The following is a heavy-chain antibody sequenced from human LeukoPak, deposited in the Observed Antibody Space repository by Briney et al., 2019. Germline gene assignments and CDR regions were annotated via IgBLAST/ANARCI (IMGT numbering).Heavy chain of an antibody. V-gene: IGHV1-46*01. J-gene: IGHJ4*02. Sequence: ASVKVSCKASGYTFTNYHIHWVRQAPGQGLEWMGIINPSGGSITYAQKFQGRVTMTTDPSTSTVYMELSSLRSEDTAVYYRARERDRYTYGLDYWGQGTLVTVSS. CDR3: ARERDRYTYGLDY. D-gene: IGHD3-16*02. CDR1: GYTFTNYH. CDR2: INPSGGSI.